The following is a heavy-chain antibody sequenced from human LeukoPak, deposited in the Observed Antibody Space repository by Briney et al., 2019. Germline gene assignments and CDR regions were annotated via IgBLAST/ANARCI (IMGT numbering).Heavy chain of an antibody. D-gene: IGHD5-12*01. J-gene: IGHJ6*03. Sequence: ASVKVSCKASGYTFTTYAMNWVRQAPGQGLEWMGWINTNTGNPTYAQGFTGRFVFSLDTSVSTAYLQMNSLRAEDTAVYYCARDPYSGSYGNNYYYYMDVWGKGTTVTISS. CDR2: INTNTGNP. CDR1: GYTFTTYA. V-gene: IGHV7-4-1*02. CDR3: ARDPYSGSYGNNYYYYMDV.